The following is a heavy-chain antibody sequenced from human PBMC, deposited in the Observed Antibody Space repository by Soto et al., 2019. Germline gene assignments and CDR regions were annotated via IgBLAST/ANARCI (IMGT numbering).Heavy chain of an antibody. CDR3: ARLIGNSWLDS. CDR2: TYYRSKWEN. V-gene: IGHV6-1*01. CDR1: GDSVSTNSAT. Sequence: QVQLQQSGPGLVNPSQTLSLTCAISGDSVSTNSATWDWIRQSPSRGLEWLGRTYYRSKWENDYAVSVKGRISIIPDTTNNRLSLQLNSVSPDDTAVYYCARLIGNSWLDSWGQGTLVTVSS. J-gene: IGHJ5*01.